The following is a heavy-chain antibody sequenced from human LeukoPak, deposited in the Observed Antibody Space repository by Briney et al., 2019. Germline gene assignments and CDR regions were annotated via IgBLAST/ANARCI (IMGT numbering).Heavy chain of an antibody. V-gene: IGHV3-66*01. CDR3: ASPAHYDVLTGYYSNYDY. Sequence: GGSLTLSCAASGFTVSSNYMSWVRQAPGKGLEWVSVIYSGGSTYYADSVKGRFTISRDNSKNTLYLQMNSLRAEDTAVYYCASPAHYDVLTGYYSNYDYWGQGTLVTVSS. J-gene: IGHJ4*02. D-gene: IGHD3-9*01. CDR1: GFTVSSNY. CDR2: IYSGGST.